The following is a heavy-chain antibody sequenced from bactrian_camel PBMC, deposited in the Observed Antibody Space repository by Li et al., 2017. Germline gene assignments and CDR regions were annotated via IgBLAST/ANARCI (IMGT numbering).Heavy chain of an antibody. CDR2: TT. J-gene: IGHJ4*01. CDR3: AAGSDWGRCTAREYEW. V-gene: IGHV3S60*01. Sequence: VQLVESGGGSVEAGGSLILSCTATGYRFDEGTAGWYHQAPGNECELVPATTFSSDSMKGRFSISRDNAKDTLYLQMNSLKPEDTAMYLCAAGSDWGRCTAREYEWWGTGTQVTVS. CDR1: GYRFDEGT. D-gene: IGHD5*01.